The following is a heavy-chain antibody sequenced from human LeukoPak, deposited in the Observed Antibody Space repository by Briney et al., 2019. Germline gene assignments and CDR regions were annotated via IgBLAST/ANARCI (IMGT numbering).Heavy chain of an antibody. Sequence: GGPLRLSCAASGSTLSSYSMHWVRQAPGKGLQFVSAISRNGGNTYYANSVKGRFTISRDISKNTLYLQMGSLRPEDMAVYYCARVDSGSACASWGQGILVTVSS. CDR3: ARVDSGSACAS. D-gene: IGHD6-19*01. CDR2: ISRNGGNT. V-gene: IGHV3-64*01. CDR1: GSTLSSYS. J-gene: IGHJ1*01.